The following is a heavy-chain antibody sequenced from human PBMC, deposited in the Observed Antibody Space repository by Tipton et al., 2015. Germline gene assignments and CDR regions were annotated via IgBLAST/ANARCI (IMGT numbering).Heavy chain of an antibody. V-gene: IGHV6-1*01. Sequence: GLVKPSQTLSLTCAISGDSVSSNTAAWHWIRQFPSRGLEWLGRTYYRSNWNNDYAVSVKSRITITPDTSKNQFTLHLNSVTPDDTAMYYCARGAQHSTWSWGQGTLVTVSS. D-gene: IGHD6-13*01. CDR1: GDSVSSNTAA. CDR2: TYYRSNWNN. J-gene: IGHJ5*02. CDR3: ARGAQHSTWS.